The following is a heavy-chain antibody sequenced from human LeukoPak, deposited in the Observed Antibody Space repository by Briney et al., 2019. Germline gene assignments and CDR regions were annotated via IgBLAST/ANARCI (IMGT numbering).Heavy chain of an antibody. J-gene: IGHJ4*02. V-gene: IGHV4-4*07. D-gene: IGHD3-22*01. CDR2: IYTSGST. CDR3: ARGGRYYDSSGYSSFDY. Sequence: SETLSLTCTVSGGSISSYYWSWIRQPAGKGLEWIGRIYTSGSTNYNPSLKSRVTMSVDTSKNQFSLKLSSVTAADTAVYYCARGGRYYDSSGYSSFDYWGQGTLVTVSS. CDR1: GGSISSYY.